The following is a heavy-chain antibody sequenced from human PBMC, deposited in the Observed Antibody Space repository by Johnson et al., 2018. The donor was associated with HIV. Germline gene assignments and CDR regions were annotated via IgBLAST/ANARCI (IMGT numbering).Heavy chain of an antibody. CDR2: IRSSGSTI. CDR3: AREMRWPSKAAFDI. CDR1: GFTFSDYY. J-gene: IGHJ3*02. Sequence: QVQLVESGGGLVKPGGSLRLSCAASGFTFSDYYMNWIRQAPGKGLEWVSYIRSSGSTIYYADSVKGRFTISRDNAKNSLYLQTNSLRAEDTAVYYCAREMRWPSKAAFDIWGQGTMVTVSS. V-gene: IGHV3-11*04. D-gene: IGHD5-24*01.